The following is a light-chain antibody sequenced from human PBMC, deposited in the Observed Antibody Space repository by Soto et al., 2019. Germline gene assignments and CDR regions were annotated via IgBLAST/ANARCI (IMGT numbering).Light chain of an antibody. V-gene: IGKV3-20*01. CDR1: QSVSSSY. CDR3: QQYGSSPMYT. CDR2: GAS. Sequence: EIVWTQSPGTLSLSPGERATLSCRASQSVSSSYLAWYQQKPGQAPRLLIYGASSRATDIPDRFSGSGSGTDFTLTISRLEPEDFAVYYCQQYGSSPMYTFGQGTKLEIK. J-gene: IGKJ2*01.